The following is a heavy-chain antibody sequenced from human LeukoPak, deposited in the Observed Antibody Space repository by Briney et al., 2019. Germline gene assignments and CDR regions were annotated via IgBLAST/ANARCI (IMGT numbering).Heavy chain of an antibody. D-gene: IGHD6-6*01. J-gene: IGHJ6*03. CDR1: GDSIHSVYYF. CDR3: ARHRRSARNYLYYYMDV. Sequence: SETLSLTCTVSGDSIHSVYYFWGWIRQPPGKGLEWIGSVYFDGDTSYSPSLKSRVIISVDTSKNQFSLNLTSVTAADTALYYCARHRRSARNYLYYYMDVWGKGTTVTVSS. V-gene: IGHV4-39*01. CDR2: VYFDGDT.